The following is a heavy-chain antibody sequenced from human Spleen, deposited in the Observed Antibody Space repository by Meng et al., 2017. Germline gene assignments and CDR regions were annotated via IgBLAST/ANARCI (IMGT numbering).Heavy chain of an antibody. CDR3: AREERVHMTTFYYFDY. V-gene: IGHV4-61*03. CDR1: GASVSSANSY. Sequence: GSLRLSCTFSGASVSSANSYWSWIRQPPGKGLEWIGEIDHSGSFNYNPSLKSRVNILVDTSKNHFSLKLTSVTAADTAVYYCAREERVHMTTFYYFDYWGQGTLVTVSS. J-gene: IGHJ4*02. CDR2: IDHSGSF. D-gene: IGHD4-11*01.